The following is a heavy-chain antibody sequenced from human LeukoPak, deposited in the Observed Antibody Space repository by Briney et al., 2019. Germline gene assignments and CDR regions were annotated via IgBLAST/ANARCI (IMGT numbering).Heavy chain of an antibody. CDR1: GFTFSSYG. CDR3: ASSLPRYSSSWYLFNY. V-gene: IGHV3-30*03. D-gene: IGHD6-13*01. CDR2: ISDDGSNK. J-gene: IGHJ4*02. Sequence: GGSMRLSCAASGFTFSSYGMHWVRQAPGKGLEWVAVISDDGSNKYYADSVKGRFTISRDNSKNTLYLQMNSLRAEDTAVYYCASSLPRYSSSWYLFNYWGQGTLVPVSS.